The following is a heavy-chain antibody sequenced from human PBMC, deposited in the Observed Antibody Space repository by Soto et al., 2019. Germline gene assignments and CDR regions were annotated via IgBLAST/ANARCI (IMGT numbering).Heavy chain of an antibody. Sequence: GGSLRLSCAASVFTFSSYSMNWVRQAPGKGLEWVSYISTSSTIYYADSMKGRFTISRDNAKNSLSLQMNSLRDEDTAVYYCARGTYYYDSSGYYYRFGYFDYWGQGTLVTAPQ. CDR3: ARGTYYYDSSGYYYRFGYFDY. D-gene: IGHD3-22*01. CDR1: VFTFSSYS. CDR2: ISTSSTI. J-gene: IGHJ4*02. V-gene: IGHV3-48*02.